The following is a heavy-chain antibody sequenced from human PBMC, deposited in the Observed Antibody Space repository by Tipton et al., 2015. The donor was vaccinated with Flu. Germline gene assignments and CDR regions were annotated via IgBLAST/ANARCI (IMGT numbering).Heavy chain of an antibody. J-gene: IGHJ4*02. CDR2: ISGSGGST. Sequence: SLRLSCAASGFTFSSYAMSWVRQAPGKGLEWVSAISGSGGSTYYADSVKGRFTISRDNSKNTLYLQMNSLRAEDTAVYYCARARPFDTVTLDYWGQGTLVTVSS. CDR1: GFTFSSYA. CDR3: ARARPFDTVTLDY. D-gene: IGHD4-17*01. V-gene: IGHV3-23*01.